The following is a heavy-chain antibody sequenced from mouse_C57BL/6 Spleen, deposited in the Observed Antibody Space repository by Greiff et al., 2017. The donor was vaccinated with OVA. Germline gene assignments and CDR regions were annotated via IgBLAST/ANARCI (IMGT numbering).Heavy chain of an antibody. V-gene: IGHV5-12*01. CDR3: ARHDGNYRFAY. D-gene: IGHD2-1*01. CDR2: ISNGGGST. Sequence: EVKLMESGGGLVQPGGSLKLSCAASGFTFSDYYMYWVRQTPEKRLEWVAYISNGGGSTYYPDTVKGRFTISRDNAKNTLYLQMSRLKSEDTAMYYCARHDGNYRFAYWGQGTLVTVSA. CDR1: GFTFSDYY. J-gene: IGHJ3*01.